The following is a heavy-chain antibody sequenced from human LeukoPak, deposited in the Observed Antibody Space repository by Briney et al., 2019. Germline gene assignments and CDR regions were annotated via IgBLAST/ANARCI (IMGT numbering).Heavy chain of an antibody. CDR2: IKQDGSEK. D-gene: IGHD3-16*01. CDR1: GFTFNNYW. Sequence: GGSLRLSCAASGFTFNNYWMSWVRQAPGKGLEWVASIKQDGSEKDYVDSVKGRFTISRDNAQNSLYLQMNSLRVEDTAVYYCVRGGPRYNWSDPWGQGTLVTVSS. V-gene: IGHV3-7*03. J-gene: IGHJ5*02. CDR3: VRGGPRYNWSDP.